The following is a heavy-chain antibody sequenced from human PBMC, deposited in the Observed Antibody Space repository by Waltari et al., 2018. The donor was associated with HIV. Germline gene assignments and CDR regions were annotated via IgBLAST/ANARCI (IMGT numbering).Heavy chain of an antibody. CDR2: IIPIFGTA. Sequence: QVQLVQSGAEVKKPGSSVKASCKASGGTFSSYAISWVRQAPGQGLEWMGGIIPIFGTANYAQKFQGRVTITADESTSTAYMELSSLRSEDTAVYYCARGPGPHGTKSYIAVAGNWFDPWGQGTLVTVSS. V-gene: IGHV1-69*01. CDR3: ARGPGPHGTKSYIAVAGNWFDP. J-gene: IGHJ5*02. D-gene: IGHD6-19*01. CDR1: GGTFSSYA.